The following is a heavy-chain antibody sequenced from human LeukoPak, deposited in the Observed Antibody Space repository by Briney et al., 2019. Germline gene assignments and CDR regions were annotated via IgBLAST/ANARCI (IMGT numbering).Heavy chain of an antibody. Sequence: GGSLRLSCAASGFTFSSYEWNWVRQAPGMGLEWVSFISSTGTTIHYADSVTGRFTISKDNAKNSLYLQMNSLRAEDTAVYYCARTYYDSSGYSPPEDSWGQGTLVTVSS. CDR3: ARTYYDSSGYSPPEDS. CDR1: GFTFSSYE. J-gene: IGHJ4*02. CDR2: ISSTGTTI. D-gene: IGHD3-22*01. V-gene: IGHV3-48*03.